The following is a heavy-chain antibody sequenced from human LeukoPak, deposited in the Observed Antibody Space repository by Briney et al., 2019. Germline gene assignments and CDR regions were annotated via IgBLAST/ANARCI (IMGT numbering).Heavy chain of an antibody. Sequence: GGSLRLSCAASGFTFSSYAMSWVRQAPGKGLEWVSAISGSGGSTYYADSVKGRFIISRDNSKNTLYLQMNSLRAEDTAVYYCAKDEYYYGSGSCFDYWGQGTLVTVSS. J-gene: IGHJ4*02. CDR3: AKDEYYYGSGSCFDY. CDR2: ISGSGGST. V-gene: IGHV3-23*01. D-gene: IGHD3-10*01. CDR1: GFTFSSYA.